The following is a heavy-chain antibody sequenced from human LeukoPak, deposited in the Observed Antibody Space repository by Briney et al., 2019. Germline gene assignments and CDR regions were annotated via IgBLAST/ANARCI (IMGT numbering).Heavy chain of an antibody. Sequence: SETLSLTCTVSGGSLSSSSYYWGWIRQPPGKGLEWIGSIYYSGSTYYNPSLKSRVTISVDTSKNQFSLKLSSVTAADTAVYYCATQIWFGELSGFDPWGQGTLVTVSS. CDR3: ATQIWFGELSGFDP. J-gene: IGHJ5*02. D-gene: IGHD3-10*01. CDR1: GGSLSSSSYY. V-gene: IGHV4-39*01. CDR2: IYYSGST.